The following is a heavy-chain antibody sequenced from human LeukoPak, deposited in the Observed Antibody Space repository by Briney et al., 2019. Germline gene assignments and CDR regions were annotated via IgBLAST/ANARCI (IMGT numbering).Heavy chain of an antibody. CDR2: INHSGST. CDR1: GGSFSGYY. J-gene: IGHJ6*03. V-gene: IGHV4-34*01. D-gene: IGHD3-22*01. CDR3: ARQAPRHYYDSSGYYPYYYYYMDV. Sequence: SETLFLTCAVYGGSFSGYYWSWIRQPPGKGLEWIGEINHSGSTNYNPSLKSRVTISVDTSKNQFSLKLSSVTAADTAVYYCARQAPRHYYDSSGYYPYYYYYMDVWGKGTTVTISS.